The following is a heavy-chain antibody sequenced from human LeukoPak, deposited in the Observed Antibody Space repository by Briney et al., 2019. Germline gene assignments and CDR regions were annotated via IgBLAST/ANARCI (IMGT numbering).Heavy chain of an antibody. CDR3: ARGGLATVTTLGYDY. CDR1: GYTFTSYY. Sequence: ASVKVFCKASGYTFTSYYMHWVRQAPGQGLEWMGISNPSGGSTSYAQKFQGRVTMTRDTSTSTVYMELSSLRSEDTAVYYCARGGLATVTTLGYDYWGQGTLVTVSS. V-gene: IGHV1-46*01. D-gene: IGHD4-17*01. CDR2: SNPSGGST. J-gene: IGHJ4*02.